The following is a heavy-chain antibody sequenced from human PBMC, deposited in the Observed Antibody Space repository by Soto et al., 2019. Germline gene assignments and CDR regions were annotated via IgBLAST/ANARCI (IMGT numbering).Heavy chain of an antibody. CDR1: VGSISSYY. D-gene: IGHD3-10*01. J-gene: IGHJ4*02. CDR2: IYYSGST. V-gene: IGHV4-59*08. Sequence: SETLSLTCTVSVGSISSYYWSWIRQPPGKGLEWIGYIYYSGSTYYDPSLKSRVTISVDTSKNQFSLKLSSVTAADTAVYYCARSTITMVRGVIGYWGQGTLVTVSS. CDR3: ARSTITMVRGVIGY.